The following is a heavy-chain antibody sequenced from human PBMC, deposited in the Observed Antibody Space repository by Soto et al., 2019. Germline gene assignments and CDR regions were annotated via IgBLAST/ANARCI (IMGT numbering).Heavy chain of an antibody. J-gene: IGHJ6*02. V-gene: IGHV4-4*02. D-gene: IGHD3-10*01. CDR1: GGSISSSNW. CDR3: ARDPILLWFGELRVSYYYYGMDV. CDR2: IYHSGST. Sequence: SETLSLTCAVSGGSISSSNWWSWVRQPPGKGLEWIGEIYHSGSTNYNPSLKSRVTISVDKSKNQFSLKLSSVTAADTAVYYCARDPILLWFGELRVSYYYYGMDVWGQGTTVTVS.